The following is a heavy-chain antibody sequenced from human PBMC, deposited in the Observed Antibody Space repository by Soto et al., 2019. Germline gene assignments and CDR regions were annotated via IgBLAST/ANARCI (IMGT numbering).Heavy chain of an antibody. CDR1: GFSISSGGYS. Sequence: PSETLSLTCAVSGFSISSGGYSWSWIRQPPGKGLEWIGYIYHSGSTYYNPSLKSRVTISVDRSKNQFSLKLSSVTAADTAVYYCARAENDFWSGSETEYFQHWGQGTLVTVSS. CDR2: IYHSGST. J-gene: IGHJ1*01. D-gene: IGHD3-3*01. V-gene: IGHV4-30-2*01. CDR3: ARAENDFWSGSETEYFQH.